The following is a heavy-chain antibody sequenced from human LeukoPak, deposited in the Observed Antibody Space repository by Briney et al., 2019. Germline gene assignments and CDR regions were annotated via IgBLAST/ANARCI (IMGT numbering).Heavy chain of an antibody. J-gene: IGHJ4*02. CDR3: ARDRTVLAVSATYY. CDR1: GFTFSSYA. D-gene: IGHD2-8*02. Sequence: GGSLRLSCAASGFTFSSYAMHWVRQPPGKGLEGVATISNDGNIDYYADSVKGRFTIARANSKDTLDLQMNSLSDEDTAEYYCARDRTVLAVSATYYWGQGALVTVSS. V-gene: IGHV3-30*14. CDR2: ISNDGNID.